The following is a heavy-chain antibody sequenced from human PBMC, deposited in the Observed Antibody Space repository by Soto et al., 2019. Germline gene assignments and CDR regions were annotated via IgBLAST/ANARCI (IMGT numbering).Heavy chain of an antibody. CDR2: ISTYNNYT. D-gene: IGHD6-6*01. V-gene: IGHV1-18*01. CDR1: GYTFTAYA. CDR3: AREYSSSSFGS. Sequence: ASVKVSCKTSGYTFTAYAVSWVRQAPGQGLEWMGTISTYNNYTNYTQSLQGRLSMTADTSSSTAYMELRSLRADDTAVYYCAREYSSSSFGSWGQGTLVTVSS. J-gene: IGHJ4*02.